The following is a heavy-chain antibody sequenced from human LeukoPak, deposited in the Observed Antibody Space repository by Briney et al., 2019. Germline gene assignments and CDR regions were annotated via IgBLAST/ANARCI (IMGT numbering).Heavy chain of an antibody. D-gene: IGHD5-24*01. J-gene: IGHJ4*02. CDR1: GFTFSSDG. Sequence: GGSLRLSCATSGFTFSSDGLHWVRQAPGKGLEWVAIISYDGNAKHYADSVKGRFTISRDNSKNTLYLEMSSLRPEDTAVYYCAKGMSRDSYYFDYWGQGTQVTVSS. CDR2: ISYDGNAK. CDR3: AKGMSRDSYYFDY. V-gene: IGHV3-30*02.